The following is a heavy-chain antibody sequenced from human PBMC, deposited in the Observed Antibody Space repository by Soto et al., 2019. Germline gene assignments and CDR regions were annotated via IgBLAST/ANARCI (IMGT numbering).Heavy chain of an antibody. CDR2: ISQNGDS. J-gene: IGHJ4*02. D-gene: IGHD6-19*01. V-gene: IGHV4-38-2*01. CDR1: SYSFGSGY. Sequence: ETLSLTCALSSYSFGSGYWAWLRQSPGKGLEWFGTISQNGDSFYNPSLRSRVAMSIDASRNQFSLELTAVTAADTALYYCARVHSSGHGVDYWGQGTLVTVSS. CDR3: ARVHSSGHGVDY.